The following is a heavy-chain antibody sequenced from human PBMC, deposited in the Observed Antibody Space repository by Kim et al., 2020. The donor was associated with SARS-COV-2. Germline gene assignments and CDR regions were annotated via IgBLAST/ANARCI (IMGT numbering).Heavy chain of an antibody. CDR1: GFTFSNAW. Sequence: GGSLRLSCAASGFTFSNAWMSWVRQAPGKGLEWVGRIKSKTDGGTTDYAAPVKGRFTISRDDSKNTLYLQMNSLKTEDTAVYYCTTELAGLNDYGDYGLDYYYGMDGWGQGTTVTVSS. CDR3: TTELAGLNDYGDYGLDYYYGMDG. D-gene: IGHD4-17*01. J-gene: IGHJ6*02. CDR2: IKSKTDGGTT. V-gene: IGHV3-15*01.